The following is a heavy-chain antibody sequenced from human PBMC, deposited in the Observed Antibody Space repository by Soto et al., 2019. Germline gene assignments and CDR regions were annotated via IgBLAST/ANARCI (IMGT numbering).Heavy chain of an antibody. D-gene: IGHD6-19*01. CDR2: IKQDGSET. CDR3: ASRAVAD. V-gene: IGHV3-7*05. J-gene: IGHJ4*02. CDR1: GFTFSSYW. Sequence: EVQLVASGGDLVQPGGSLRLSCAASGFTFSSYWMHWVRQAPGKGLEWEANIKQDGSETYYVDSVKGRFTISRDNAKNSLYLQMDSLRVEDTAVYYCASRAVADWGQGTLVTVS.